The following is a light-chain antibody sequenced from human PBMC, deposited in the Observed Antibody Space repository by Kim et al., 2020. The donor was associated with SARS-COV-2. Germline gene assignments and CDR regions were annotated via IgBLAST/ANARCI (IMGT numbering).Light chain of an antibody. CDR1: SSDVADYNY. CDR3: SSTTSSNILV. V-gene: IGLV2-14*03. Sequence: GQSSTISCARTSSDVADYNYVSWYQQHPGKAPKFISFDVHNRPSGVSDRFSGPMSGNTASLTISGHQTEDEAEYFCSSTTSSNILVFGGGTQLTVL. CDR2: DVH. J-gene: IGLJ2*01.